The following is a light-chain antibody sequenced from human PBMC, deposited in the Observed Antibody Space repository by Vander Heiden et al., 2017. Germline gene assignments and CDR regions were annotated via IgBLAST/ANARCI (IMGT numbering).Light chain of an antibody. V-gene: IGKV1-5*01. J-gene: IGKJ1*01. CDR2: DAS. CDR3: QQYKSYSGPWT. Sequence: DIQMTPSPSTLSASVGDSVPIPCRASQSISSWLAWYKQKPGKAPKLLIYDASSLESGVPSRFRGSGSGPEFTLTISSRQPDDFAHYHCQQYKSYSGPWTFGQGTKVEIK. CDR1: QSISSW.